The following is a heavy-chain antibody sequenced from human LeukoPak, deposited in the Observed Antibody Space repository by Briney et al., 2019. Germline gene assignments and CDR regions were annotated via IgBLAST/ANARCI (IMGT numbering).Heavy chain of an antibody. CDR2: IKQDGSDK. J-gene: IGHJ6*03. CDR3: AREKGNYDGYYNYYMDV. D-gene: IGHD4-11*01. Sequence: GGSLRLSCAASGFTFSNYWMNWARQAPGKGLEWVANIKQDGSDKYYVDSVKGRFTISRDNAKNSLYLQMNSLRAEDTAVYYCAREKGNYDGYYNYYMDVWGKGTTVTVSS. V-gene: IGHV3-7*01. CDR1: GFTFSNYW.